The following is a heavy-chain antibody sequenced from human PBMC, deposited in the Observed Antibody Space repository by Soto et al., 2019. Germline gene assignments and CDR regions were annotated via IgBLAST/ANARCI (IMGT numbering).Heavy chain of an antibody. CDR2: INPNSGGT. Sequence: ASVKVSCKASGYTFTGYYMHWVRQAPGQGLEWMGWINPNSGGTNYAQKFQGWVTMTRDTSISTAYMELSRLRSDDTAVYYCARDEPRYYGSGSALNYYYYGMDVWGQGTAVTVSS. J-gene: IGHJ6*02. V-gene: IGHV1-2*04. CDR3: ARDEPRYYGSGSALNYYYYGMDV. D-gene: IGHD3-10*01. CDR1: GYTFTGYY.